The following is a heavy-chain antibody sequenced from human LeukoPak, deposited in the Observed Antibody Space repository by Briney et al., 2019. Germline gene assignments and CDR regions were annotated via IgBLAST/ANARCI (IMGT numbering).Heavy chain of an antibody. Sequence: GGSLRLSCAASGSTFSRSYMGWVRQAPGKGLELVPLMRLAGSVTYYVESVKGRFTIPRDNTKNYLYLQMNKRRAECMAVYYCVIDREARWGQGTLVTGSS. V-gene: IGHV3-7*01. CDR2: MRLAGSVT. J-gene: IGHJ4*02. CDR3: VIDREAR. CDR1: GSTFSRSY.